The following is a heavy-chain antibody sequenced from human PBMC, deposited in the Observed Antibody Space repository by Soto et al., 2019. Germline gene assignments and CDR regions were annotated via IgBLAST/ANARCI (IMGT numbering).Heavy chain of an antibody. V-gene: IGHV3-15*01. J-gene: IGHJ4*02. CDR1: GFTFSNAW. CDR3: TTDLAWNYGFTTSDY. Sequence: GGSLRLSCAASGFTFSNAWMSWVRQAPGKGLEWVGRIKSKTDGGTTDYAAPVKGRFTISRDDSKNTLYLQMNSLKTEDTAVYYCTTDLAWNYGFTTSDYWGQGTLVTVSS. CDR2: IKSKTDGGTT. D-gene: IGHD1-7*01.